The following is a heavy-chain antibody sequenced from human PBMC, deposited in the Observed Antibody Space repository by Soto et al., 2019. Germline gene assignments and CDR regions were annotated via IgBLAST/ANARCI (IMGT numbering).Heavy chain of an antibody. Sequence: QVKLVQSGAEVKKPGASVKVSCKASGYTFTSYGISWVRQAPGQGLEGMGWISAYNGNTNYAQKLQGRVTMTTDTSTSTAYMELRSLRSDDTAVYYCASLGSYDSSGYYESWFDPWCQGTLVTVSS. D-gene: IGHD3-22*01. CDR3: ASLGSYDSSGYYESWFDP. V-gene: IGHV1-18*01. J-gene: IGHJ5*02. CDR1: GYTFTSYG. CDR2: ISAYNGNT.